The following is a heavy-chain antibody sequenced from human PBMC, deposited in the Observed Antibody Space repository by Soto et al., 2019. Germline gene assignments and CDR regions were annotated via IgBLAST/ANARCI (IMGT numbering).Heavy chain of an antibody. J-gene: IGHJ6*02. CDR2: IYDSGST. D-gene: IGHD3-3*01. V-gene: IGHV4-31*03. CDR1: GGSITSGGHY. CDR3: ARDQGGITIFGVPYGMDV. Sequence: QVQLQESGPGLVKPSQTLSLTCPVSGGSITSGGHYWSWIRQHPWKGLEWIGDIYDSGSTCYNPSRKRRFNIAVDTSKHQFSLKLRSVTVADTAVYYCARDQGGITIFGVPYGMDVWGQGTTVTVSS.